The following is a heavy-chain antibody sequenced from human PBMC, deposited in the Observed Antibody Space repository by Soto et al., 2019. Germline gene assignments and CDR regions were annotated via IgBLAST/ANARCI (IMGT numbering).Heavy chain of an antibody. Sequence: QVQLVQSGAEVKKPGSSVKVSCKASGGTFSSYTISWVRQAPGQGLEWMGRIIPILGIANYAQKFQGRVTITADKSTSTAYMELSSLRSEDTAVYYCARDGGGLVAWVYWGQGTLVTVSS. CDR1: GGTFSSYT. V-gene: IGHV1-69*08. CDR3: ARDGGGLVAWVY. J-gene: IGHJ4*02. CDR2: IIPILGIA. D-gene: IGHD6-19*01.